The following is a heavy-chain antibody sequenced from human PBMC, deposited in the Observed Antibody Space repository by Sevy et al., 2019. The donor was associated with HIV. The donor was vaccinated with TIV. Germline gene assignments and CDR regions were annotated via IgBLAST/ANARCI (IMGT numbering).Heavy chain of an antibody. D-gene: IGHD4-17*01. V-gene: IGHV3-30*02. CDR1: GFTFSRSG. CDR2: TRYDGTTK. J-gene: IGHJ3*01. CDR3: ARSGSTTVTTSDAFDL. Sequence: GESLKISCAATGFTFSRSGMHWVRQAPGKGLEWVSFTRYDGTTKNYADSVKGRFTISRDNSKNTLYLQMNSLRADDTAVYYCARSGSTTVTTSDAFDLWGQGTMVTVSS.